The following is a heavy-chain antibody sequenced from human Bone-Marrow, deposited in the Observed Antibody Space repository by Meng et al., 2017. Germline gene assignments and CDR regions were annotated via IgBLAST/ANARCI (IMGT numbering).Heavy chain of an antibody. V-gene: IGHV3-15*01. CDR3: SGHVDY. CDR1: GFTFSNAW. Sequence: EGQLVESGGVFVKPGGSLRLSCAASGFTFSNAWMTWVRQAPGKGLEWIGRMKSNVDGGTVDYAAAVKGRFFISRDDSENTFYLQMNSLKTEDTAVYYCSGHVDYWGHGTLVTVSS. CDR2: MKSNVDGGTV. J-gene: IGHJ4*01.